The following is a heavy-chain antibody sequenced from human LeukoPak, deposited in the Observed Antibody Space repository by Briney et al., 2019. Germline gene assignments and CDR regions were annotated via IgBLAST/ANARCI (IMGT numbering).Heavy chain of an antibody. CDR3: EKEVEMATISLEFGY. V-gene: IGHV3-30*02. J-gene: IGHJ4*02. CDR2: IRYDGSNK. Sequence: PGGSLRLSCAASRFTFNSYDMHWARQAPGKALECVAFIRYDGSNKYYADSVKGRFNISRDNYKNTLYLQMNSVRAEDTAVYYCEKEVEMATISLEFGYWGQGTLVTVSS. D-gene: IGHD5-24*01. CDR1: RFTFNSYD.